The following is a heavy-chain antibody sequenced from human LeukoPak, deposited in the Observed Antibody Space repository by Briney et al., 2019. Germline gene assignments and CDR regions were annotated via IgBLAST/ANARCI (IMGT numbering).Heavy chain of an antibody. V-gene: IGHV3-30*18. D-gene: IGHD3-22*01. Sequence: GGSLRFSCAASGFTFSSYGMPWVRQAPGKGLEWVAVISYDGSNKYYADSVKGRFTISRDNSKNTLYLQMNSLRAEDTAVYYCAKDLVYYYDRSGPGAHDYWGQGTLVTVSS. J-gene: IGHJ4*02. CDR1: GFTFSSYG. CDR3: AKDLVYYYDRSGPGAHDY. CDR2: ISYDGSNK.